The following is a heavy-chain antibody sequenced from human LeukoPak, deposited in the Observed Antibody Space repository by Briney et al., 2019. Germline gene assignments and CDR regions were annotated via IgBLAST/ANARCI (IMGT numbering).Heavy chain of an antibody. CDR3: ARTTYYYDSSGYLTFPAFDI. D-gene: IGHD3-22*01. CDR2: IKQDGSEK. V-gene: IGHV3-7*01. Sequence: GGSLRLSCAASGFTFSSYWMSWVRQAPGKGLEWVANIKQDGSEKYYVDSVKGRFTISRDNAKNSLYLQMNSLRAEDTAVYYCARTTYYYDSSGYLTFPAFDIWGQGTMVTVSS. CDR1: GFTFSSYW. J-gene: IGHJ3*02.